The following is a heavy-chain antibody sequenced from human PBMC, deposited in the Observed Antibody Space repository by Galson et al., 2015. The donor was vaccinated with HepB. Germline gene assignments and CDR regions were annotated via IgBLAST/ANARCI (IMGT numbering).Heavy chain of an antibody. D-gene: IGHD3-9*01. J-gene: IGHJ4*02. CDR3: ARADLHFDWLLPRAYYFDY. CDR1: GYTFTSYG. V-gene: IGHV1-18*04. Sequence: SVKVSCKASGYTFTSYGISWVRQAPGQGLEWMGWISAYNGNTNYAQKLQGRVTMTTDTSTSTAYMELRSLRSDDTAVYYCARADLHFDWLLPRAYYFDYWGQGTLVTVSS. CDR2: ISAYNGNT.